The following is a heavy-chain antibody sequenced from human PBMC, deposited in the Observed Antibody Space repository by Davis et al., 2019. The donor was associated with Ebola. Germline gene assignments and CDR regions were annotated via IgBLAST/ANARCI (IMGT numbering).Heavy chain of an antibody. D-gene: IGHD6-19*01. CDR3: ARGGSVAGTYYGMDV. J-gene: IGHJ6*02. Sequence: ASVKVSCKASGYIFSNYDINWVRQASGQGLEWMGWMNAYSGNTGYVEKFKGRVTMTRNPSIRTAYMELSRLRSDDTAVYYCARGGSVAGTYYGMDVWGQGTTVTVSS. CDR1: GYIFSNYD. V-gene: IGHV1-8*02. CDR2: MNAYSGNT.